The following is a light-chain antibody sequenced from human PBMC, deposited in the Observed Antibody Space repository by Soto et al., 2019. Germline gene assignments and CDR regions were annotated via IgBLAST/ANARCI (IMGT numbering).Light chain of an antibody. CDR2: GES. CDR3: QQYVTSPWA. CDR1: QSVSTSN. J-gene: IGKJ1*01. Sequence: IVLTQSPGTLSSSPGESATLSCRASQSVSTSNLAWYQQRPGRAPRILIYGESNRATGIPDRFSGSGSGTDLTLTISRLEPEDFAVYYCQQYVTSPWAXGQGTKVDIK. V-gene: IGKV3-20*01.